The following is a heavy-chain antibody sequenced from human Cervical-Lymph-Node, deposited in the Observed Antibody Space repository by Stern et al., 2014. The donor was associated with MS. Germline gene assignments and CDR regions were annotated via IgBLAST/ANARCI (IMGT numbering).Heavy chain of an antibody. V-gene: IGHV1-3*04. CDR2: INTVNGNT. D-gene: IGHD3-10*01. Sequence: HVQLVQSGAEVKKPGASVKLSCKASGYTFTSFGIHWVRQAPGQRPEWMGWINTVNGNTKYSQKVQGRVIITRDTSASTAQMDLSGLGFEDTAIYYCARDFYGSGSYDDALDIWGRGTMVTVSS. CDR3: ARDFYGSGSYDDALDI. J-gene: IGHJ3*02. CDR1: GYTFTSFG.